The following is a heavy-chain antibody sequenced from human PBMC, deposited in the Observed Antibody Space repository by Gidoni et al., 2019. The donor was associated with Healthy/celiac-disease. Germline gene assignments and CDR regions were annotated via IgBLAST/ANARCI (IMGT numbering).Heavy chain of an antibody. CDR2: IWYDGSNK. D-gene: IGHD4-17*01. V-gene: IGHV3-33*01. CDR3: ARGYYGDYIDY. Sequence: VQLVESGGGVVQPGRSLRLSCAASGFTFSRYGMHWVRQAPGKGLEWVAVIWYDGSNKYYADSVKGRFTISRDNSKNTLYLQMNSLRAEDTAVYYCARGYYGDYIDYWGQGTLVTVSS. CDR1: GFTFSRYG. J-gene: IGHJ4*02.